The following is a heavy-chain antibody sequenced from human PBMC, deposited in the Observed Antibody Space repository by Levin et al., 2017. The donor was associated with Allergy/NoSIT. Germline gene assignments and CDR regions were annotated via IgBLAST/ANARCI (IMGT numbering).Heavy chain of an antibody. D-gene: IGHD3-10*01. V-gene: IGHV3-23*01. CDR1: GFTFSSYA. Sequence: GGSLRLSCAASGFTFSSYAMSWVRQAPGKGLEWVSAISGSGGSTYYADSVKGRFTISRDNSKNTLYLQMNSLRAEDTAVYYCAKDPYSSDYYGSGSYYRAYNWFDPWGQGTLVTVSS. CDR2: ISGSGGST. J-gene: IGHJ5*02. CDR3: AKDPYSSDYYGSGSYYRAYNWFDP.